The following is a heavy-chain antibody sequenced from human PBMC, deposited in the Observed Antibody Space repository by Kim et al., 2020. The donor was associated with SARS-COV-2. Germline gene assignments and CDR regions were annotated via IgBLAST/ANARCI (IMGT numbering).Heavy chain of an antibody. CDR2: ISPYNGAT. CDR3: ARFASGWYVPPHNYFYYYMDV. D-gene: IGHD6-19*01. CDR1: GYTFANNG. Sequence: ASVKVSCKASGYTFANNGINWVRQAPGQGLEWMGWISPYNGATSYAQKFQGRVTLTTDTSTTTASMDLRSLTSDDTAMYYCARFASGWYVPPHNYFYYYMDVWGKGTAVTVSS. V-gene: IGHV1-18*01. J-gene: IGHJ6*03.